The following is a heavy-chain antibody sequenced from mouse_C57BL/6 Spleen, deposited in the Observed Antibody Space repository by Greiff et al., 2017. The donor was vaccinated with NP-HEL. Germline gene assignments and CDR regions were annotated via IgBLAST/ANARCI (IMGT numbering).Heavy chain of an antibody. J-gene: IGHJ4*01. CDR2: ISSGGDYI. CDR1: GFTFSSYA. D-gene: IGHD1-1*01. CDR3: TRDQGYGSRGYYYAMDY. V-gene: IGHV5-9-1*02. Sequence: EVQGVESGEGLVKPGGSLKLSCAASGFTFSSYAMSWVRQIPEKRLEWVAYISSGGDYIYYADTVKGRFTFSRDTARNTLYLQMSSLKSEDTAMYYCTRDQGYGSRGYYYAMDYWGQGTSVTVSS.